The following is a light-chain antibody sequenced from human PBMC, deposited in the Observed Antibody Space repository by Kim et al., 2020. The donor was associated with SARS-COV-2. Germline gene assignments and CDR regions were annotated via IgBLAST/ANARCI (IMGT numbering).Light chain of an antibody. CDR3: ASYASYTTNYF. CDR1: INDIGGYYP. V-gene: IGLV2-23*01. Sequence: QSALTQPASVSGSPGQWITISCSGTINDIGGYYPVYWYQQNPGTVPQLLIYENSKRPSGISDRFSASKSGTTASLAITALQAEDEADYYCASYASYTTNYFFGAGTKVTVL. CDR2: ENS. J-gene: IGLJ1*01.